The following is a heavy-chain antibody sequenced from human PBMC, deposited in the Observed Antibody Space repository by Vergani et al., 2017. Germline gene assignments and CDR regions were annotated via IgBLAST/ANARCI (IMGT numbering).Heavy chain of an antibody. Sequence: QVQLQESGPGLVKPSETLSLTCTVSGAAIKDFYWSWFRQPPGKGLEWIGYVYTSGSTNYNPSLKSRVTMSVDTSKNQFSLKLSSVTATDTAVYYCARGNSAYPSSGMDVWGQGTTVIVSS. CDR3: ARGNSAYPSSGMDV. CDR2: VYTSGST. CDR1: GAAIKDFY. D-gene: IGHD1/OR15-1a*01. V-gene: IGHV4-4*08. J-gene: IGHJ6*02.